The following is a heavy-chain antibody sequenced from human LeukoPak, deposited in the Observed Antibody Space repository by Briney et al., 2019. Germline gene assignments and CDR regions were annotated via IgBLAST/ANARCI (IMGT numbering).Heavy chain of an antibody. D-gene: IGHD3-10*01. J-gene: IGHJ6*03. CDR1: GGSISSGSYY. CDR2: IYTSGSP. CDR3: TRTGAHYYSMEV. V-gene: IGHV4-61*02. Sequence: SQTLSLTCTVSGGSISSGSYYWSWIRQPAGKGLEWIRRIYTSGSPNYNPSLKSRVTISVDSSKNQFSLKLTSVTAADTAVYYCTRTGAHYYSMEVWGKGTTVTVSS.